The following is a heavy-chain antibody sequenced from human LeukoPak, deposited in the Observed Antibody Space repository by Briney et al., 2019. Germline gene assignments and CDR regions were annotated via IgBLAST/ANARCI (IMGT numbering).Heavy chain of an antibody. D-gene: IGHD6-13*01. Sequence: SETLSLTCTVSGGSISHYYWSWIRQPAGKGLEWIGRIHTSGSTNYNPSLKSRVTISVDTSKNQFSLKLSSVTAADTAVYYCARDFSGSGYYYYYMDVWGKGTTVTISS. CDR1: GGSISHYY. CDR2: IHTSGST. CDR3: ARDFSGSGYYYYYMDV. J-gene: IGHJ6*03. V-gene: IGHV4-4*07.